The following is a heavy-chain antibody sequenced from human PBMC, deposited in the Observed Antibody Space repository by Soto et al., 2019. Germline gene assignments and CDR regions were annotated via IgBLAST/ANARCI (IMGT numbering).Heavy chain of an antibody. D-gene: IGHD2-15*01. J-gene: IGHJ6*02. Sequence: SVKVSCKASGFTFTSSAVQWVRQARGQRLEWIGWIVVGSGNTNYAQKFQERVTITRDMSTSTAYMELSSLRSEDTAVYYCAAAYSSGGRRYDYYHGMDVWGQGTTVTVSS. CDR1: GFTFTSSA. CDR3: AAAYSSGGRRYDYYHGMDV. CDR2: IVVGSGNT. V-gene: IGHV1-58*01.